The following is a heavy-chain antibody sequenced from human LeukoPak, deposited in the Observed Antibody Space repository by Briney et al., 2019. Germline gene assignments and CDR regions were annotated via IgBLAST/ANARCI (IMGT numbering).Heavy chain of an antibody. Sequence: GASVKVSCKASGGTFSSYAISWVRQAPGQGLEWMGGIIPIFGTANYAQKFQGRVTITTDESTSTAYMELSSLRSEDTAVYYCARGIGYSGYDAKVGAFDYWGRGTLVTVSS. CDR2: IIPIFGTA. CDR3: ARGIGYSGYDAKVGAFDY. J-gene: IGHJ4*02. V-gene: IGHV1-69*05. D-gene: IGHD5-12*01. CDR1: GGTFSSYA.